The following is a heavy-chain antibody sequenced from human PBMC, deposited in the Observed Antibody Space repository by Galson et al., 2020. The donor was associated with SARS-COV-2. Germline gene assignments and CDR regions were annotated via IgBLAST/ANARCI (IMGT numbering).Heavy chain of an antibody. Sequence: GGSLRLSCTVPAITASTYTSWVRKAPGQGLEWVAVIYNGGRAYAESVEGRFTVSRDISKNTIYLQMNNLRVEDTGVYYCASREIYYYGMDVWGHGTKVTVSS. J-gene: IGHJ6*02. V-gene: IGHV3-66*01. CDR2: IYNGGRA. D-gene: IGHD3-10*01. CDR1: AITASTY. CDR3: ASREIYYYGMDV.